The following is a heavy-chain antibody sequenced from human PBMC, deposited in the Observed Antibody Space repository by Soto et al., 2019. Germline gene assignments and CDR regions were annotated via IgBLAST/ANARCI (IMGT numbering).Heavy chain of an antibody. D-gene: IGHD3-22*01. CDR1: GYTFTSYA. CDR2: INAGNGNT. V-gene: IGHV1-3*01. J-gene: IGHJ3*02. CDR3: ARVLPYYYDSSGYLPGAFDI. Sequence: ASVKVSCKASGYTFTSYAMHWVRQAPGQRLEWMGWINAGNGNTKYSQKFQGRVTITRGTSASTAYMELSSLRSEDTAVYYCARVLPYYYDSSGYLPGAFDIWGQGTMVTVSS.